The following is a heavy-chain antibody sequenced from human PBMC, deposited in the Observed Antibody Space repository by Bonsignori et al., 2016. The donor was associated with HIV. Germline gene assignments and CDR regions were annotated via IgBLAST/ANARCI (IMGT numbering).Heavy chain of an antibody. J-gene: IGHJ4*02. D-gene: IGHD2-15*01. CDR3: ASSILAASREGLDY. V-gene: IGHV4-39*07. Sequence: PGKGLEWIGSIYYSGSTYYNPSLKSRVTISVDTSKNQFSLKLSSVTAADTAVYYCASSILAASREGLDYWGQGTLVTVSS. CDR2: IYYSGST.